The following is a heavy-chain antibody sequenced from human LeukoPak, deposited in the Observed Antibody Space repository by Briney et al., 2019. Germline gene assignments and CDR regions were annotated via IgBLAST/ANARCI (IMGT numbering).Heavy chain of an antibody. J-gene: IGHJ6*02. CDR1: GFTFSSYG. CDR3: AKEYNWILYYYYGMDV. D-gene: IGHD1-20*01. V-gene: IGHV3-30*18. Sequence: GRSLRLSCAASGFTFSSYGMPWVRQAPGKGLEWVAVTSYDGSNKYYADSVKGRFTISRDNSKNTLYLQMNSLRAEDTAVYYCAKEYNWILYYYYGMDVWGQGTTVTVSS. CDR2: TSYDGSNK.